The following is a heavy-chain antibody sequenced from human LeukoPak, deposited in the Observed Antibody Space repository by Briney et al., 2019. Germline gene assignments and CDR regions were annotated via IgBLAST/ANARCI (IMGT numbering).Heavy chain of an antibody. J-gene: IGHJ6*02. Sequence: ASVKVSCKASGYTFTGYYMHWVRQAPGQGLEWMGWINPNSGGTNYAQKFQGWVTMTRDTSISTAYMELSRLRSDDTAVYYCARDGGSGSYYYYGMDVWGQGTTVTVSS. V-gene: IGHV1-2*04. D-gene: IGHD3-10*01. CDR3: ARDGGSGSYYYYGMDV. CDR2: INPNSGGT. CDR1: GYTFTGYY.